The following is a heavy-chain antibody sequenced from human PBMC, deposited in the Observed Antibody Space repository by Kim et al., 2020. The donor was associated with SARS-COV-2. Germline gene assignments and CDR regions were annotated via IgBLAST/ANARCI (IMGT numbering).Heavy chain of an antibody. Sequence: GGSLRRSCAASGFTVSDYSMNWVRQAPGKGLEWISYISTSSSKIYYADSVKGRFTISRDSVKNSVYLQMNRRRVEDTAVYYCARRLDYWGQGTLVTVSS. V-gene: IGHV3-48*01. CDR1: GFTVSDYS. CDR2: ISTSSSKI. CDR3: ARRLDY. J-gene: IGHJ4*02.